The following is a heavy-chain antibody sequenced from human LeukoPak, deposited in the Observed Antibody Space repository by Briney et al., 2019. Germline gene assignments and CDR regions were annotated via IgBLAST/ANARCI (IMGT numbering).Heavy chain of an antibody. V-gene: IGHV3-21*01. CDR1: GFTFSSYS. J-gene: IGHJ5*02. D-gene: IGHD3-22*01. Sequence: GGSLWLSCAASGFTFSSYSMNWVRQAPGKGLEWVSSISSSSSYIYYADSVKGRFTISRDNAKNSLYLQMNSLRAEDTAVYYCARVLSRDYGSGSYSYYDSSGYYSTWGQGTLVTVSS. CDR2: ISSSSSYI. CDR3: ARVLSRDYGSGSYSYYDSSGYYST.